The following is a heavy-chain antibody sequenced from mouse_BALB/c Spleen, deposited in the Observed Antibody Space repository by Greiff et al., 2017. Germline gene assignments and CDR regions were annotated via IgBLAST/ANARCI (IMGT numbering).Heavy chain of an antibody. CDR2: ISSGGGST. Sequence: EVKLVESGGGLVKPGGSLKLSCAASGFAFSSYDMSWVRQTPEKRLEWVAYISSGGGSTYYPDTVKGRFTISRDNAKNTLYLQMSSLKSEDTAMYCCARQDCYGRGFAYWGQGTLVTVSA. D-gene: IGHD1-2*01. CDR1: GFAFSSYD. CDR3: ARQDCYGRGFAY. J-gene: IGHJ3*01. V-gene: IGHV5-12-1*01.